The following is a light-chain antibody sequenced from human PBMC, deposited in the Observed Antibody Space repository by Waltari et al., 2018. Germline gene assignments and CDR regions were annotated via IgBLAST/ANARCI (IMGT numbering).Light chain of an antibody. J-gene: IGLJ3*02. Sequence: QSVVTQPPSASGTPGQRVTISCSGSSSNIGSNSVNWYQQLPGTAPKLLIYNTYPPPSGVPDRFSGSKSGTSAPLAISGLQSEDETDFYCAAWDDSLNGWVFGGGTQVTVL. V-gene: IGLV1-44*01. CDR2: NTY. CDR3: AAWDDSLNGWV. CDR1: SSNIGSNS.